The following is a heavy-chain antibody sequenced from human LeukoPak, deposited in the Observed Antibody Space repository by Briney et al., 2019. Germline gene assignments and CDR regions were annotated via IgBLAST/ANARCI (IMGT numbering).Heavy chain of an antibody. J-gene: IGHJ4*02. CDR2: ISYDGSNK. D-gene: IGHD3-3*01. CDR3: AKDDSYYDFWSGSIDY. V-gene: IGHV3-30-3*01. CDR1: GFTFSSYA. Sequence: GGSLRLSCAASGFTFSSYAMHWVRQAPGKGLEWVAVISYDGSNKYYADSVKGRFTISRDNSKNTLYLQMNSLRAEDAAVYYCAKDDSYYDFWSGSIDYWGQGTLVTVSS.